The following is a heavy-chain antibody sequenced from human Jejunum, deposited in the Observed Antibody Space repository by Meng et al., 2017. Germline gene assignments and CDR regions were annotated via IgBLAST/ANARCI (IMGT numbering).Heavy chain of an antibody. CDR1: GFTFSSFS. V-gene: IGHV3-30*01. CDR2: LSYDGRNQ. CDR3: ARGTTFNYDSGTSPFDY. J-gene: IGHJ4*02. D-gene: IGHD3-22*01. Sequence: GGSLRLSCAASGFTFSSFSFHWVRQAPGKGLEWVASLSYDGRNQFHADSVKGRFSTSRDNSKSTLYLEMNSLRIDDTAVYYCARGTTFNYDSGTSPFDYWGQGALVTVSS.